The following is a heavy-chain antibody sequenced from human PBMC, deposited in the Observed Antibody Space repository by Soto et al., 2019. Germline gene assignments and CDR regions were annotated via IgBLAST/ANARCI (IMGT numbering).Heavy chain of an antibody. CDR2: IDPSDSYT. CDR1: GYSFTSYW. CDR3: ARRPVAARPDYYYYGMDV. Sequence: PGESLKISCNGSGYSFTSYWISWVRQMPGKGLEWMGRIDPSDSYTNYSPSFQGHVTISADKSISTAYLQWSSLKASDTAMYYCARRPVAARPDYYYYGMDVWGQGTTVTVSS. J-gene: IGHJ6*02. D-gene: IGHD6-6*01. V-gene: IGHV5-10-1*01.